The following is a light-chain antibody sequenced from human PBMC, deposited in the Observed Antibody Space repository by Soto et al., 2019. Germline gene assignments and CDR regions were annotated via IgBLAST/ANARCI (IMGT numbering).Light chain of an antibody. J-gene: IGLJ7*01. Sequence: QSVLTQPPSASGSPGQSVTISCTGTSSDIGSYNFVSWYQQHPGKAPKVMLYEVRKRPSGVPDRFSGSKSGNTASLSVSGLQADDEADYYCTSYTGGNILVFGGGTQLTVL. V-gene: IGLV2-8*01. CDR3: TSYTGGNILV. CDR1: SSDIGSYNF. CDR2: EVR.